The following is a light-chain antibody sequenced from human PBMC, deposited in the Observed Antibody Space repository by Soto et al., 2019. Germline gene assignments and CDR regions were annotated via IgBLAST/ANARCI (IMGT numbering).Light chain of an antibody. J-gene: IGKJ5*01. Sequence: IVLKQAPATLSLSPGERATLSCRASQSVSSSYLVWHQQEPGQAPSLLNYAASNRATGLAARFSGSGSGTYFTLTISILEPEYFAVYCCQQRSNWPITFGQGTRLEIK. CDR2: AAS. V-gene: IGKV3-11*01. CDR1: QSVSSSY. CDR3: QQRSNWPIT.